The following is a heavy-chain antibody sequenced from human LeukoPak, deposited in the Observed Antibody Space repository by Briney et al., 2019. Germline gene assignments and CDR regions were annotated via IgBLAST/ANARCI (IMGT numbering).Heavy chain of an antibody. J-gene: IGHJ4*02. CDR1: EYTFTGYY. Sequence: ASVKVSCKASEYTFTGYYMHWVRQAPGQGLEWMGWINPNSGGTNYAQNFQGRITVTTDTTINTAYMELTRLRSDDTAIYYCARGYSSGWYRGSYFDYWGQGTLVTVSS. D-gene: IGHD6-19*01. CDR2: INPNSGGT. CDR3: ARGYSSGWYRGSYFDY. V-gene: IGHV1-2*02.